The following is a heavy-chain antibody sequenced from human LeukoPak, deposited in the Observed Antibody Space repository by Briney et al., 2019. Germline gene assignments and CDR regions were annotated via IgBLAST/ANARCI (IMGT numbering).Heavy chain of an antibody. Sequence: ASVKVSCKASGYTFTSYYMYWVRQAPGQGLEWRGMINPSGGSTTYAQKFQGRVTMTRDTSTSTVYMELSSLRSEDTAVYYCARDVGSSSWYFDYWGQGTLVTVSS. CDR3: ARDVGSSSWYFDY. CDR2: INPSGGST. J-gene: IGHJ4*02. CDR1: GYTFTSYY. V-gene: IGHV1-46*01. D-gene: IGHD6-13*01.